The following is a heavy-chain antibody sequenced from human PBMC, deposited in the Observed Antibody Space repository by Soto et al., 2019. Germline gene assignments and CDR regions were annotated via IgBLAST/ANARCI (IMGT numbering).Heavy chain of an antibody. V-gene: IGHV2-5*01. CDR1: GFSLRTTGVG. CDR3: AHTWGLTFDY. CDR2: IYWNDDK. J-gene: IGHJ4*01. Sequence: QITLKESGPTLVEPTQTLTLTCTYSGFSLRTTGVGVGWIRQPPGKALEWLGIIYWNDDKRYSPSLKNRFTLTRDSSKSQVVLTMTNMDPLDTATYCCAHTWGLTFDYWGHGTLVIVSS. D-gene: IGHD3-16*01.